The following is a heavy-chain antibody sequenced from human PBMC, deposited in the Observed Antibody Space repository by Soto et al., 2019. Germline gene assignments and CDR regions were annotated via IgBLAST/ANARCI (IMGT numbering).Heavy chain of an antibody. D-gene: IGHD4-17*01. CDR1: GGTFSNYA. CDR2: IIPLLGTP. Sequence: QVQLVQSGAEVEKPGSSVKVSCKVSGGTFSNYAFSWVRQAPGQGLEWMGGIIPLLGTPRYTQRFQGRVTITADESTSTAYMEMSSLRFEDTAVYFCARGQYDDFVAPFEFWGQGTLVSVSS. J-gene: IGHJ4*02. V-gene: IGHV1-69*01. CDR3: ARGQYDDFVAPFEF.